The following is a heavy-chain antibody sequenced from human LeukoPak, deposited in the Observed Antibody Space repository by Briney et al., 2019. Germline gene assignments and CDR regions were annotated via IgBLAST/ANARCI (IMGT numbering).Heavy chain of an antibody. J-gene: IGHJ4*02. D-gene: IGHD3-22*01. Sequence: GGSLRLSCAASGFTVSSNYMSWVPQAPGKGLEWVSVIYSDGSTYYADSVKGRFTISRDNSKNTLYLQMNSLRAEDTAVYYCARAIIETYYYDSSGYYPPYYFDYRGQGTLATVSS. V-gene: IGHV3-66*02. CDR1: GFTVSSNY. CDR3: ARAIIETYYYDSSGYYPPYYFDY. CDR2: IYSDGST.